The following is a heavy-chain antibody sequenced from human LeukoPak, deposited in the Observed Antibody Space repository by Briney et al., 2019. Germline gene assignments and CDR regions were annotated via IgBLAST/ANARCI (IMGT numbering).Heavy chain of an antibody. J-gene: IGHJ1*01. Sequence: ASVKVSCKASGYTFTSYYMHWVRQAPGQGLEWMGIINPSGGSTRYAQKFQGRVTMTRDTSTSTVYLELSRLSSEDTAVYFWARSDYGDYVLRHWGQGNLVTVSP. D-gene: IGHD4-17*01. V-gene: IGHV1-46*01. CDR1: GYTFTSYY. CDR2: INPSGGST. CDR3: ARSDYGDYVLRH.